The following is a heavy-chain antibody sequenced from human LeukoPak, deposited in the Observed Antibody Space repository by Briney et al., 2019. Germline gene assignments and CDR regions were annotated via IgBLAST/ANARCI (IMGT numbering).Heavy chain of an antibody. D-gene: IGHD3-16*02. Sequence: GGSLRLSCAASGFTFSSYAMSWVRQAPGQGLEWVSAISGSGGSTYYADSVKGRFTISRDNSKNTLYLQMNSLRAEDTAVYYCAKAAAYDYVWGSYRNNNWFDPWGQGTLVTVSS. CDR3: AKAAAYDYVWGSYRNNNWFDP. CDR1: GFTFSSYA. J-gene: IGHJ5*02. CDR2: ISGSGGST. V-gene: IGHV3-23*01.